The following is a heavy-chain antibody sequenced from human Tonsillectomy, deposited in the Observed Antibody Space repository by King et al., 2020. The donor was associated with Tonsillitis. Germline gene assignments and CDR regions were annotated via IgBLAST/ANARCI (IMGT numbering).Heavy chain of an antibody. CDR2: IDPSGGST. D-gene: IGHD3-16*01. CDR1: GYTFTSYY. Sequence: VQLVESGAEVKKPGASVKVSCKASGYTFTSYYMHWVRQAPGQGLEWMGIIDPSGGSTNYAQKFQGRVTMTRDTSTTTVYMELSSLRSEDTAVYYCAGGGGESAAGYRFDYWGPGTLVTVSS. V-gene: IGHV1-46*01. CDR3: AGGGGESAAGYRFDY. J-gene: IGHJ4*02.